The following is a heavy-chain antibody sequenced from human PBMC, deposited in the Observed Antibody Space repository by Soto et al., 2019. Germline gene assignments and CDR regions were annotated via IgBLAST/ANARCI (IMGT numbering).Heavy chain of an antibody. CDR2: IYWDDDK. J-gene: IGHJ4*02. V-gene: IGHV2-5*02. D-gene: IGHD3-22*01. CDR1: RVLVSPTGGG. CDR3: AHTVTHYYDSSGYYDDY. Sequence: GSGPTLVNPPQTPTVTRTFSRVLVSPTGGGGGWVRQPPGKALEWLALIYWDDDKRYSPSLKSRLTITKDTSKNQVVLTMTNMDPVDTATYYCAHTVTHYYDSSGYYDDYWGQGTLVTVSS.